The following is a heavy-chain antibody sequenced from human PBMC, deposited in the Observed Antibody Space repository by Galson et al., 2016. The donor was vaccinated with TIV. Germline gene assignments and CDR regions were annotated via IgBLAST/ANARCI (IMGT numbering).Heavy chain of an antibody. J-gene: IGHJ4*02. V-gene: IGHV3-9*01. Sequence: SPRLSCAASGFTFDDYAMHWVRQAPGKGLEWVSSITWNSDKIHYADSVKGRFTISRDNAKNSLYLQMNGLRADDTAVYYCAKSGANLIDYWGQGTLVSVFS. CDR3: AKSGANLIDY. CDR2: ITWNSDKI. CDR1: GFTFDDYA. D-gene: IGHD3-10*01.